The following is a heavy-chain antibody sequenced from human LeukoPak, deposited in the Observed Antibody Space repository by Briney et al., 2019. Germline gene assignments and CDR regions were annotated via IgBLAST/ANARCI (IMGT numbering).Heavy chain of an antibody. CDR1: GGSFSGYY. Sequence: SETLSLTCAVYGGSFSGYYWSWIRQPPGKGLEWIGEINHSGSTNYKPSLKSRVTISVDTSKNQFSLQLSSVTAADTAVYYCARCYTPVDYYYGMDVWGQGTTVTVSS. CDR2: INHSGST. CDR3: ARCYTPVDYYYGMDV. D-gene: IGHD2-2*02. J-gene: IGHJ6*02. V-gene: IGHV4-34*01.